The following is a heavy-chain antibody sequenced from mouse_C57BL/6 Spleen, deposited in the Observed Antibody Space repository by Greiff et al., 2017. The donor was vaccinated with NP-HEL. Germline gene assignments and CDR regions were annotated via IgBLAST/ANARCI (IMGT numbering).Heavy chain of an antibody. CDR3: ALPHYYGSLWYFDV. Sequence: EVQLQQSGPELVKPGASVKISCKASGYSFTGYYMNWVKQSPEKSLEWIGEINPSTGGTTYNQKFKAKATLTVDKSSSTAYMQLKSLTSEDSAVYYCALPHYYGSLWYFDVWGTGTTVTVSS. D-gene: IGHD1-1*01. J-gene: IGHJ1*03. V-gene: IGHV1-42*01. CDR1: GYSFTGYY. CDR2: INPSTGGT.